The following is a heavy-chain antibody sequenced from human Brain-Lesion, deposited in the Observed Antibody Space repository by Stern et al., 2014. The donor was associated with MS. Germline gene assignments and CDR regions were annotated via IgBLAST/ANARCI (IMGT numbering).Heavy chain of an antibody. Sequence: QLQLQESGPGLVKPSQTLSLTCNVSGDSISSGDNYWSWIRQSPGKGLEWVGHIYYIGSLFYNPSLRMRFTISVDTSQNQFSLRLSSVTAADTALYYCARGESSRYYYYFDYWGQGTLVTVSS. CDR3: ARGESSRYYYYFDY. J-gene: IGHJ4*02. V-gene: IGHV4-30-4*01. CDR1: GDSISSGDNY. CDR2: IYYIGSL. D-gene: IGHD3-22*01.